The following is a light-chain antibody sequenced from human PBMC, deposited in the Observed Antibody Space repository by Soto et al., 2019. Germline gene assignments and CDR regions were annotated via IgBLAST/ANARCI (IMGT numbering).Light chain of an antibody. J-gene: IGKJ1*01. CDR2: GSS. CDR3: QQYSEWPRT. CDR1: QSVSSN. V-gene: IGKV3-15*01. Sequence: EIVMTQSPANLSVSPGERATLSCRASQSVSSNLAWYQQKPGQAPRLLIYGSSTRATGIPARFIGSESGTEFTLTISSLQYEDFALYYCQQYSEWPRTFGQGTKVDIK.